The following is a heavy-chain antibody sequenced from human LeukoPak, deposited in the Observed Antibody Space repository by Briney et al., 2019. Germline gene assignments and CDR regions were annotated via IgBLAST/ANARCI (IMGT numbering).Heavy chain of an antibody. CDR1: GFTFSSYG. CDR2: ISSSGSTI. CDR3: AREHLGELMVRGVITFLYNWFDP. V-gene: IGHV3-48*04. J-gene: IGHJ5*02. Sequence: PGGSLRLSCAASGFTFSSYGMNWVRQAPGKGLEWVSYISSSGSTIYYADSVKGRFTISRDNAKNSLYLQMNSLRAEDTAVYYCAREHLGELMVRGVITFLYNWFDPWGQGTLVTVSS. D-gene: IGHD3-10*01.